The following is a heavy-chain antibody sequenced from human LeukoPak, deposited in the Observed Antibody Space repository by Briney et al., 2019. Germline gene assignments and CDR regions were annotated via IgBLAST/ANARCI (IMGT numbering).Heavy chain of an antibody. CDR1: GYTFTGYY. J-gene: IGHJ4*02. CDR2: INPNSGGT. D-gene: IGHD5-18*01. CDR3: ARGQTGIQLLF. V-gene: IGHV1-2*06. Sequence: ASVKVSCKASGYTFTGYYIHWVRQAPGQGLEWMGRINPNSGGTNYAQKFQGRVTMTRNTSISTAYMELSSLRSEDTAVYYCARGQTGIQLLFWGQGTLVTVSS.